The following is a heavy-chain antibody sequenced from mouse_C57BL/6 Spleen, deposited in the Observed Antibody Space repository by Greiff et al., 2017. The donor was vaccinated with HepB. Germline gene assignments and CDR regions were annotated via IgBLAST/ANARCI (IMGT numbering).Heavy chain of an antibody. D-gene: IGHD1-1*02. CDR1: GYTFTSYW. J-gene: IGHJ4*01. Sequence: QVQLQQSGAELVKPGASVKLSCKASGYTFTSYWMHWVKQRPGQGLEWIGMIHPNSGSTNYNEKFKSKATLTVDKSSSTAYMQLSSLTSEDSAVYYCARRGGSPPYYAMDYWGQGTSVTVSS. V-gene: IGHV1-64*01. CDR3: ARRGGSPPYYAMDY. CDR2: IHPNSGST.